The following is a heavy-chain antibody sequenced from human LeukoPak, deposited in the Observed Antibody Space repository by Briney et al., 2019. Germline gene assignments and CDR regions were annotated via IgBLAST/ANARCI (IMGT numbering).Heavy chain of an antibody. Sequence: AGGSLRLSCAAFGFTFSSYTMTWVRQPPGKGLEWIGEIYHSGSTNYNPSLKSRVIISVDTSKNQFSLKLNSVTAADTAVYYCARDFLPPHYTATIRPDWYFDLWGRGTLVTVSS. CDR1: GFTFSSYTM. CDR2: IYHSGST. V-gene: IGHV4-4*02. D-gene: IGHD5-12*01. CDR3: ARDFLPPHYTATIRPDWYFDL. J-gene: IGHJ2*01.